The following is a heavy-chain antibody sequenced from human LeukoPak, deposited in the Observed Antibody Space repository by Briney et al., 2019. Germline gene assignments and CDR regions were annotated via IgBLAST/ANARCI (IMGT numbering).Heavy chain of an antibody. CDR1: GYSFTSYW. D-gene: IGHD3-22*01. V-gene: IGHV5-51*01. CDR2: IYPGDSDT. J-gene: IGHJ4*02. Sequence: GESLKISCKGSGYSFTSYWIGWVRQMPGKGLEWMGIIYPGDSDTRYSPSFQGQVTISADKSISTAYLQWSSLKASDTAMYYCARPGLDGYYYDSSGYSGVGGPVDYWGQGTLVTVSS. CDR3: ARPGLDGYYYDSSGYSGVGGPVDY.